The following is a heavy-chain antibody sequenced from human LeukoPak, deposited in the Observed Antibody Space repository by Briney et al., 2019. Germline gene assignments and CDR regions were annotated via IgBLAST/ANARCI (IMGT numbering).Heavy chain of an antibody. CDR3: ARLDAPYYYGSGSLDY. J-gene: IGHJ4*02. Sequence: GGSLRLSCVVSGFTFSLYWMNWVRQAPGKGLEWVANIKQDGSEEYYVDSVKGRFTISRDNAKNSLYLQMNSLRVEDTAVYYCARLDAPYYYGSGSLDYWGQGTLVTVSS. CDR2: IKQDGSEE. V-gene: IGHV3-7*01. CDR1: GFTFSLYW. D-gene: IGHD3-10*01.